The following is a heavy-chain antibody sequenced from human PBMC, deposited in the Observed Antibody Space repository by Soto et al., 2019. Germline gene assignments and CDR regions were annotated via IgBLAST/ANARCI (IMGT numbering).Heavy chain of an antibody. Sequence: GGSLRLSCAASGFTFSDHYMDWVRQAPGKGLEWVGRTRNKANSYTTEYAASVKGRFTISRDDSKNSLYLQMNSLKTEDTAVYYCARVGSIFGVVNSAFDIWGQGTMVTVSS. V-gene: IGHV3-72*01. J-gene: IGHJ3*02. CDR2: TRNKANSYTT. D-gene: IGHD3-3*01. CDR3: ARVGSIFGVVNSAFDI. CDR1: GFTFSDHY.